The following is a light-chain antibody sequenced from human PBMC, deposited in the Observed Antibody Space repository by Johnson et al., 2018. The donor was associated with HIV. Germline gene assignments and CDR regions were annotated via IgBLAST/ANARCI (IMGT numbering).Light chain of an antibody. CDR2: DNN. V-gene: IGLV1-51*01. Sequence: QAVLTQPPSVSAAPGQKVTVSCSGSSSNIGNNYVSWYQQLPGTAPKLLIYDNNKRPSGIPDRFSGSKSGTSATLGITGLQTGVEADYYCGTWDSNLRAYVFGTGTKVSFL. CDR3: GTWDSNLRAYV. J-gene: IGLJ1*01. CDR1: SSNIGNNY.